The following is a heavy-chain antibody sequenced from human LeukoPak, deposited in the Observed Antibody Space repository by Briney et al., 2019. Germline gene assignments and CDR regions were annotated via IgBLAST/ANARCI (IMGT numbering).Heavy chain of an antibody. Sequence: SVKVSCKASGGTFSSFAISWVRQAPGQGLEWMGGIIPIFGTAIYAQKFQGRVTMTEDTSTDTAYMELSSLRSEDTAVYYCATGVPPGGDYPFDYWGQGTLVTVSS. CDR1: GGTFSSFA. CDR3: ATGVPPGGDYPFDY. D-gene: IGHD4-17*01. V-gene: IGHV1-69*06. J-gene: IGHJ4*02. CDR2: IIPIFGTA.